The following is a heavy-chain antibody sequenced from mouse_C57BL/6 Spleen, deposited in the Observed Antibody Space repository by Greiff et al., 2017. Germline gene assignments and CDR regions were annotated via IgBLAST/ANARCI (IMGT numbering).Heavy chain of an antibody. V-gene: IGHV5-4*01. CDR3: ARDYDYDLYAMDY. J-gene: IGHJ4*01. CDR1: GFTFSSYA. CDR2: ISDGGSYT. D-gene: IGHD2-4*01. Sequence: EVQGVESGGGLVKPGGSLKLSCAASGFTFSSYAMSWVRQTPEKRLEWVATISDGGSYTYYPDNVKGRFTISRDNAKNNLYLQMSHLKSEDTAMYYCARDYDYDLYAMDYWGQGTSVTVSS.